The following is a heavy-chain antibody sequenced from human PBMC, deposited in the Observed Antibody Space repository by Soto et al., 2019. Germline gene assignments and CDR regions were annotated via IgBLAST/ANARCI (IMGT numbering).Heavy chain of an antibody. Sequence: GGSLRLSCAASGFTFSSYWMSRVRQAPGKGLEWVSGISWNSGSIGYADSVEGRFTISRDNAKNSLYLQMNSLRAEDTALYYCAKAYTAMVFGALSDAFDIWGQRTMVTVSS. CDR1: GFTFSSYW. D-gene: IGHD5-18*01. V-gene: IGHV3-9*01. CDR2: ISWNSGSI. J-gene: IGHJ3*02. CDR3: AKAYTAMVFGALSDAFDI.